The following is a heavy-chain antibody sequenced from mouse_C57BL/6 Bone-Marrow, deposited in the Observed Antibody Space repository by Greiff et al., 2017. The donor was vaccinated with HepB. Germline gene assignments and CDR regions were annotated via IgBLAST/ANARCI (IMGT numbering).Heavy chain of an antibody. V-gene: IGHV1-55*01. Sequence: QVQLQQPGAELVKPGASVKMSCKASGYTFTSYWMTWVKQRPGQGLEWIGDIYPGSGSTNYNEKFKSKATLTVDTSSSTAYMQLSSLTSEDSAVYYCASWYYGDSYVGYFDYWGQGTTLTVSS. J-gene: IGHJ2*01. CDR3: ASWYYGDSYVGYFDY. CDR2: IYPGSGST. CDR1: GYTFTSYW. D-gene: IGHD1-1*01.